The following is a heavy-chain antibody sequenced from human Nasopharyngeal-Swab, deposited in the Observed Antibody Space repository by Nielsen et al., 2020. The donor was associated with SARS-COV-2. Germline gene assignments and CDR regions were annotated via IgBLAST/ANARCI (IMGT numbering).Heavy chain of an antibody. D-gene: IGHD6-19*01. CDR1: GFTFDDSA. V-gene: IGHV3-9*01. J-gene: IGHJ6*02. CDR3: AKELSCWGNYYYYGMDV. CDR2: ISWNSGSI. Sequence: SLKISCAASGFTFDDSAMHWVRQAPGKGLEWVSGISWNSGSIGYADSVKGRFTISRDNSKNSLYLQMNSLRAEDTALYYCAKELSCWGNYYYYGMDVWGQGTTVTVSS.